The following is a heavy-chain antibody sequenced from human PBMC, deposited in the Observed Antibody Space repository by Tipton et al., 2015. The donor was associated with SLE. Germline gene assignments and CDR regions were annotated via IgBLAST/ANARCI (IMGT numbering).Heavy chain of an antibody. J-gene: IGHJ4*02. CDR3: VKQIAGAGSS. CDR1: GFTFSSNG. V-gene: IGHV3-30*02. CDR2: MRYDGNNQFTS. D-gene: IGHD1-26*01. Sequence: SLRLSCAASGFTFSSNGMHWVRQAPGKGLEWVAFMRYDGNNQFTSFYGDSVKGRFDISRDNAQSSLYLQMNSLRAEDTAIYYCVKQIAGAGSSWGQGTLATVSS.